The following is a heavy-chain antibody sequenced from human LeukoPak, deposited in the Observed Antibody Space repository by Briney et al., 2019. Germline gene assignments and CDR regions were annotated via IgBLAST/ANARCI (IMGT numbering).Heavy chain of an antibody. Sequence: GGSLRLSCVTSGFTFSSYWMTSVRQAPGKGLEWVDNINQDGHEKHYVESVKGRFTMSRDNPNNSVYLQMNSLRAEETAVYFCVRDMDVWAQGTTVTVSS. V-gene: IGHV3-7*05. CDR2: INQDGHEK. CDR3: VRDMDV. J-gene: IGHJ6*02. CDR1: GFTFSSYW.